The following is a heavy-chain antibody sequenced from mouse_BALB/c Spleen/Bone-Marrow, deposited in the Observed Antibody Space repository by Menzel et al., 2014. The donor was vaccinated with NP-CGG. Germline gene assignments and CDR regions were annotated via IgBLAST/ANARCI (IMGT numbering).Heavy chain of an antibody. CDR1: GFSLTTYG. D-gene: IGHD2-4*01. CDR2: IRSGGNT. CDR3: ARFYFDYDGAWFAY. Sequence: QVQLQQSGPGLVTPSQTLSITCTVSGFSLTTYGVHWVRQPPGKGLEWLGVIRSGGNTNFNSALMSRMSISKDNSKSQVYLKVNSLQTENTAMFYCARFYFDYDGAWFAYWGQGTLVTVSA. J-gene: IGHJ3*01. V-gene: IGHV2-9*02.